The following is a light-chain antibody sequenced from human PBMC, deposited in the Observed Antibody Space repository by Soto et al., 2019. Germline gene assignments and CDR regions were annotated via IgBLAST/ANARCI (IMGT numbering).Light chain of an antibody. CDR1: SSNIGSNT. V-gene: IGLV1-44*01. Sequence: QSVLTQPPSASETPGQSVTMSCSGSSSNIGSNTVNWYQQLPGTAPKLLIYSNNQRPSGVPDRFSGSKSGTSASLAISGLQSEDEADYYCAVWDDSLKGWVFGGGTKVTV. CDR3: AVWDDSLKGWV. CDR2: SNN. J-gene: IGLJ3*02.